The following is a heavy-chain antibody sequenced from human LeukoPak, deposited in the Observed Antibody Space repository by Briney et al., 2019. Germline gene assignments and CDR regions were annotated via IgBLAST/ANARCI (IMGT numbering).Heavy chain of an antibody. CDR1: GGSFSGYY. Sequence: SETLSLTCAVYGGSFSGYYWSWIRQPPGKGLEWIGEINHSGSTNYNPSLKSRVTISVDTSKNQFSLKLSSVTAVDTAVYYCRVIVATVRYGMDVWGQGTTVTVSS. CDR2: INHSGST. CDR3: RVIVATVRYGMDV. V-gene: IGHV4-34*01. D-gene: IGHD5-12*01. J-gene: IGHJ6*02.